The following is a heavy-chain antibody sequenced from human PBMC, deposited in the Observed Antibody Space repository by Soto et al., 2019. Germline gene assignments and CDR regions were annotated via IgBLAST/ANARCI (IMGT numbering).Heavy chain of an antibody. CDR3: ARHRGGHYYDMGDYFDY. Sequence: SETLSLTCTVSGGSISSSSYYWGWIRQPPGKGLEWIGSIYYSGSTYYNPSLKSRVTISVDTSKNQFSLKLSSVTAADTAVYYCARHRGGHYYDMGDYFDYWGQGTLVTVSS. J-gene: IGHJ4*02. D-gene: IGHD3-22*01. V-gene: IGHV4-39*01. CDR1: GGSISSSSYY. CDR2: IYYSGST.